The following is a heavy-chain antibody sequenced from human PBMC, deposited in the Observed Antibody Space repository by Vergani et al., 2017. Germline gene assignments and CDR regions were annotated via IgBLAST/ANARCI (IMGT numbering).Heavy chain of an antibody. J-gene: IGHJ6*03. CDR3: ARMGTYWDHYYMDV. CDR1: GYIFSNYW. CDR2: IYPGDSKT. Sequence: EVHLVQSGAEVKKPGESLKISCGGSGYIFSNYWIAWVRQMPGKGLDWMGIIYPGDSKTKYNPSFQGQVTVSADKSISTAYLQWNTLQAPDTAIYYCARMGTYWDHYYMDVWGKGTTVTVSS. D-gene: IGHD2-21*01. V-gene: IGHV5-51*03.